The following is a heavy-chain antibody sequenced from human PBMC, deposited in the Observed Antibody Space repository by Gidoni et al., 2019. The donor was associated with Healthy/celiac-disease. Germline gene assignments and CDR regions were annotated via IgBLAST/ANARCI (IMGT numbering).Heavy chain of an antibody. J-gene: IGHJ6*03. CDR3: ARSRWGYDILTGYRTNYYMDV. CDR1: GFTFSSYS. V-gene: IGHV3-21*01. CDR2: ISSSSSYI. D-gene: IGHD3-9*01. Sequence: EVQLVESGGGLVKPGGSLRLSCAASGFTFSSYSMNWVRQAPGKGLEWVSSISSSSSYIYYADSVKGRFTISRDNAKNSLYLQMNSLRAEDTAVYYCARSRWGYDILTGYRTNYYMDVWGKGTTVTVSS.